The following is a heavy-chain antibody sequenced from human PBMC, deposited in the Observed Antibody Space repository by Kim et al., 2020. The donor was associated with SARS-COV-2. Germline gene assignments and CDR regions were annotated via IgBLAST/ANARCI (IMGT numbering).Heavy chain of an antibody. CDR3: ARESHPPVDQWWLDGYFDY. CDR2: ISSSSSYI. CDR1: GVTFSSYS. Sequence: GGSLRLSCAASGVTFSSYSMNWVRQAPGKGLEWVSSISSSSSYIYYADSVKGRFTISRDNAKNSLYLQMNSLRAEDTAVYYCARESHPPVDQWWLDGYFDYWGQGTLVTVSS. J-gene: IGHJ4*02. D-gene: IGHD2-15*01. V-gene: IGHV3-21*01.